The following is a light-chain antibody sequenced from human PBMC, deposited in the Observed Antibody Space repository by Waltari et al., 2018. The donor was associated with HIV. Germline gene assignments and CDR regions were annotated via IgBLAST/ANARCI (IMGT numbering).Light chain of an antibody. CDR2: ATS. J-gene: IGKJ5*01. CDR1: QTIRTY. V-gene: IGKV1-39*01. CDR3: QHSYSAPIT. Sequence: DIQMTQSPSSLSASVGDRVTITSRASQTIRTYLNWYQRSPGKAPNLLIYATSSLQSGVPARFRGSGSGKYFSLTSSSVQPEDSATYYCQHSYSAPITFGRGTRLEIK.